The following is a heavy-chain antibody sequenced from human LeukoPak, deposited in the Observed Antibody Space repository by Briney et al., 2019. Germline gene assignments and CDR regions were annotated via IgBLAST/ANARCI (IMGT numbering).Heavy chain of an antibody. CDR3: ARDMGYCSGGSCYAYFDY. CDR1: GFTFSSYS. V-gene: IGHV3-21*01. Sequence: GGSLRLSCAASGFTFSSYSMNWVRQAPGKGLEWVSSISSSSSYIYYADSVKGRFTISRDNAKNSPYLQMNSLRAEDTAVYYCARDMGYCSGGSCYAYFDYWGQGTLVTVSS. CDR2: ISSSSSYI. J-gene: IGHJ4*02. D-gene: IGHD2-15*01.